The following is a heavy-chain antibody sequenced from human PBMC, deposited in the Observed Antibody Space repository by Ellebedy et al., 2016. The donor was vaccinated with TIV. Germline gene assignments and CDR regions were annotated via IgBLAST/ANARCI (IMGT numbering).Heavy chain of an antibody. CDR1: GGSFSGYY. Sequence: SETLSLXCAVYGGSFSGYYWSWIRQPPGKGLEWIGEINHSGSTNYNPSLKSRVTISVDTSKNQFSLKLSSVTAADTAVYYCARGGWAAFDYWGQGTLVTVSS. V-gene: IGHV4-34*01. J-gene: IGHJ4*02. D-gene: IGHD6-19*01. CDR2: INHSGST. CDR3: ARGGWAAFDY.